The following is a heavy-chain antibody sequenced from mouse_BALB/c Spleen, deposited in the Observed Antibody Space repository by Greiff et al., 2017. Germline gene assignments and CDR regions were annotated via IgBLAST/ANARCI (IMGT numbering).Heavy chain of an antibody. D-gene: IGHD2-4*01. CDR3: ARALSTMILDY. V-gene: IGHV5-4*02. Sequence: EVQLVESGGGLVKPGGSLKLSCAASGFTFSDYYMYWVRQTPEKRLEWVATISDGGSYTYYPDSVKGRFTISRDNAKNNLYLQMSSLKSEDTAMYYCARALSTMILDYWGQGTTLTVSS. CDR2: ISDGGSYT. CDR1: GFTFSDYY. J-gene: IGHJ2*01.